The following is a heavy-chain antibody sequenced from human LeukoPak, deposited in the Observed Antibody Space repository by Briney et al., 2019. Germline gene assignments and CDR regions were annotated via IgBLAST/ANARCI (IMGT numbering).Heavy chain of an antibody. CDR3: AKDLRFLEWGPVDY. D-gene: IGHD3-3*01. V-gene: IGHV3-30*02. CDR2: IRYDGSNK. J-gene: IGHJ4*02. Sequence: PGGSLRLSRAASGFTFSSYGMHWVRQAPGKGLEWVAFIRYDGSNKYYADSVKGRFTISRDNSKNTLYLQMNSLRAEDTAVYYCAKDLRFLEWGPVDYWGQGTLVTVSS. CDR1: GFTFSSYG.